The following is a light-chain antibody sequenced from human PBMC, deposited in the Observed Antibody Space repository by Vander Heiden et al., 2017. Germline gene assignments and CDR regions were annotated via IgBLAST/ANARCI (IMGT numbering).Light chain of an antibody. J-gene: IGKJ2*01. Sequence: DPVTITCRASEYIDTYLNWYQQKPGKAPKLLIYGASTLQTGVRSRFSGSGIGKEFIFTISSRQPEDFATYFCQQRQRVPPSYTIGQGTKLEIK. V-gene: IGKV1-39*01. CDR1: EYIDTY. CDR2: GAS. CDR3: QQRQRVPPSYT.